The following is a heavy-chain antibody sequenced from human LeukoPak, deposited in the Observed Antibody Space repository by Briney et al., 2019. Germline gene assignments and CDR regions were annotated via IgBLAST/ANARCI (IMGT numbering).Heavy chain of an antibody. V-gene: IGHV3-48*01. J-gene: IGHJ4*02. D-gene: IGHD1-1*01. CDR3: ARWVLSAYYFDY. CDR2: IGTSNTTI. Sequence: GGSLRLSCAASGFTFSSYSMNWVRQAPGKGLEWVSNIGTSNTTIYYADSVKGRFTISRDNAKNSLYLQMNSLRADDTAVYYCARWVLSAYYFDYWGQGTLVTVSS. CDR1: GFTFSSYS.